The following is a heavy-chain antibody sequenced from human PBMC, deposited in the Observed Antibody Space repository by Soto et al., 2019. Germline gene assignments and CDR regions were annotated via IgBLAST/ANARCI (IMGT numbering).Heavy chain of an antibody. CDR3: ARNMDYYYGRGSGNGHGV. CDR1: GYTFTAYY. Sequence: QVQLVQSGAEVKEPGDSVRVSCEASGYTFTAYYIHWVRQAPGQGREWMGWINPKFGDTTYAQDFQGRVSMTRDRSISTAYMELSSLTSDETAIYYCARNMDYYYGRGSGNGHGVWGQGTTVTVFS. V-gene: IGHV1-2*02. CDR2: INPKFGDT. D-gene: IGHD3-10*02. J-gene: IGHJ6*02.